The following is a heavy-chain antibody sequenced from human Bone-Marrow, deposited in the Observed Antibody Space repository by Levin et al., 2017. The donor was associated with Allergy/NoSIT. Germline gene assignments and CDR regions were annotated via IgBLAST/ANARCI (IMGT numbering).Heavy chain of an antibody. CDR3: ARRLSTLENHDC. CDR1: GFSISDHY. J-gene: IGHJ4*02. V-gene: IGHV3-72*01. Sequence: GESLKISFAASGFSISDHYMDWVRQAPGKGLDWVGRSRDKAHSYTTEYAASVKGRFTISRDDSKNSLFLQMNSLKTEDTAVYYCARRLSTLENHDCWGQGTLVTVSS. CDR2: SRDKAHSYTT. D-gene: IGHD5/OR15-5a*01.